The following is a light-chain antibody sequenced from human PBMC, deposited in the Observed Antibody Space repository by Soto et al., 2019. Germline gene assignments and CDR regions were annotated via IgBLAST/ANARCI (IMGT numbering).Light chain of an antibody. CDR3: QHYNSYSVA. CDR2: KPS. CDR1: LVXSNW. J-gene: IGKJ1*01. Sequence: DIQMTQSPSTLSGSVGDRLTITCRASLVXSNWFALCRQKPGTAPQVLXYKPSTLKSGVPSRCSGSGSGTEFTLTISSLQPEDLATYYCQHYNSYSVAFGQGTKVDIK. V-gene: IGKV1-5*03.